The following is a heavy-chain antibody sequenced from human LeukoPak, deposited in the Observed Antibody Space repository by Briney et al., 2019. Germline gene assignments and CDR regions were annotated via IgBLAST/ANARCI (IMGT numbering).Heavy chain of an antibody. J-gene: IGHJ5*02. V-gene: IGHV4-4*02. CDR3: ARVQQWLVLGWFDP. CDR1: GGSISSSNW. CDR2: IYQSGST. Sequence: PSGTLSLTCAVSGGSISSSNWWSWVRQPPGKGLEWIGEIYQSGSTNYNPSLKSRVTISVDKSKNQFSLKLSSVTAADTAVYYCARVQQWLVLGWFDPWGQGTLVTVSS. D-gene: IGHD6-19*01.